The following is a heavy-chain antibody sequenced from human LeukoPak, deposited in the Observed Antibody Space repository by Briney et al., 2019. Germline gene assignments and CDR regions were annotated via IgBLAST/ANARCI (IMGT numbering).Heavy chain of an antibody. CDR1: GYSFTNYW. CDR2: IYPGDSDT. J-gene: IGHJ3*02. Sequence: GESLKISCKGSGYSFTNYWIGWVRQTPGKGLEWMGIIYPGDSDTRYSPSFQGQVTISADKSISTAYLQWSSLKASDTAMYYCARSRAAVVTPFDAFDIWGQGTMVTVSS. CDR3: ARSRAAVVTPFDAFDI. V-gene: IGHV5-51*01. D-gene: IGHD4-23*01.